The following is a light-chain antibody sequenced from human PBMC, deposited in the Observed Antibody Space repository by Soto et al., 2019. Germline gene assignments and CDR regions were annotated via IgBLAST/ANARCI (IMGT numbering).Light chain of an antibody. CDR2: KAS. J-gene: IGKJ4*01. CDR1: QSIKSW. CDR3: QQYNDYPLT. V-gene: IGKV1-5*03. Sequence: DIQMTQSPSTLSASVGDRVTITCRASQSIKSWLAWYQQKPGKAPKVLIYKASSLESGVPSRLSGSGSGTEFTLTISSLQPDDFATYYCQQYNDYPLTFGGGTKVDIK.